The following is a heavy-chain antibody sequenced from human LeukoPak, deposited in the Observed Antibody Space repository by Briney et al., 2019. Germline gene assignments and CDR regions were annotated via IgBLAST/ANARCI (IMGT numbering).Heavy chain of an antibody. Sequence: ASVKVSCKASGYTFTSYYMHWVRQAPGQGLEWMGIINPSGGSTSYAQKFQGRVTMTRDTSTSTVYMELSSLRSKDTAVYYCARVGIGAAGLDYWGQGTLVTVSS. CDR3: ARVGIGAAGLDY. D-gene: IGHD6-13*01. CDR1: GYTFTSYY. V-gene: IGHV1-46*01. J-gene: IGHJ4*02. CDR2: INPSGGST.